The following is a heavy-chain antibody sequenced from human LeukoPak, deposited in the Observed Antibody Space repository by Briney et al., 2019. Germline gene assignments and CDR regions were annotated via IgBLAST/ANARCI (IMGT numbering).Heavy chain of an antibody. D-gene: IGHD1-26*01. J-gene: IGHJ4*02. V-gene: IGHV3-7*03. CDR3: ARDPNLYSGTYDTY. CDR1: GFTVSSNY. Sequence: GGSLRLSCAASGFTVSSNYMSWVRQAPGKGLEWVANIKQDGSERYYVDSVKGRFTISRDNAKNSVFLQMNSLRAEDTAVYYCARDPNLYSGTYDTYWGQGTLVTVSS. CDR2: IKQDGSER.